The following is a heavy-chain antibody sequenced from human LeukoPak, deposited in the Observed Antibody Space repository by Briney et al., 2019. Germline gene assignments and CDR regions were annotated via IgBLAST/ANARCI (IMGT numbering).Heavy chain of an antibody. CDR1: GGSVSSSSYY. D-gene: IGHD3-22*01. V-gene: IGHV4-39*01. CDR3: ARSPYYRDSSGYHGAYYFDH. J-gene: IGHJ4*02. CDR2: IYYSGST. Sequence: PSETLSLTCTVSGGSVSSSSYYWGWIRQPPMKGLEWIGSIYYSGSTEYNLSLKSRVTISVDTSRNQFSLKLSSVTAADTAVYYCARSPYYRDSSGYHGAYYFDHWGQGALVTVSS.